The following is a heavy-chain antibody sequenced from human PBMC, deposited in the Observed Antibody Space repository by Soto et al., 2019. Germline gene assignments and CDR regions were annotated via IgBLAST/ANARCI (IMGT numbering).Heavy chain of an antibody. CDR3: ASQGLYYYGLDV. Sequence: GGSLRLSCAASGFPFGTYWMHWVRQAPGKGPVWVSRINNDGSTTRYADSVKGRFTISRDNAKNTLYLQMNSLRAEDTAVYYCASQGLYYYGLDVWGQGTTVTVSS. V-gene: IGHV3-74*01. CDR2: INNDGSTT. J-gene: IGHJ6*02. CDR1: GFPFGTYW.